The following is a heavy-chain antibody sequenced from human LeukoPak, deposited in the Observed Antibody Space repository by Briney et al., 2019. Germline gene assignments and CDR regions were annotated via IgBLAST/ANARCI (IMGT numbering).Heavy chain of an antibody. Sequence: SETLSLTCTVSGGSINYYYWNWIRQPPGKGLEWIGYIHSSGNTRYNPSLRSRVTMSVETSKNQFSLRLTSMTPADTAVYYCARVGRYCSGGSCYGENWFDPWGQGTLVTVSS. J-gene: IGHJ5*02. CDR3: ARVGRYCSGGSCYGENWFDP. CDR1: GGSINYYY. CDR2: IHSSGNT. D-gene: IGHD2-15*01. V-gene: IGHV4-59*01.